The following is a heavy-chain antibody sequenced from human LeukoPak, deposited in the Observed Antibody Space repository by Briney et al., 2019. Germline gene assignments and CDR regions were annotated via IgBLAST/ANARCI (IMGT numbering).Heavy chain of an antibody. CDR1: GGSISRSNR. D-gene: IGHD2-15*01. CDR3: AREGSGKDLDY. J-gene: IGHJ4*02. Sequence: SETLSLTCAVAGGSISRSNRWRWVRPSPGKGLEGIGEISHRGNTHYKPSLKRRVTISVDKTKKHLFLNRTSVTAADTAVYYCAREGSGKDLDYWGQGTLVSVSS. CDR2: ISHRGNT. V-gene: IGHV4-4*02.